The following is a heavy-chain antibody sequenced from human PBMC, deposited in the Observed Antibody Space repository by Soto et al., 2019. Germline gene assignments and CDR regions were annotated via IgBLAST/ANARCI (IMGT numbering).Heavy chain of an antibody. CDR3: ARTIAAAGLPDAFDI. Sequence: SGPTLVNPTQTLTLTCTFSGFSLSTSGMCVSWIRQPPGKALEWLALIDWDDDKYYSTSLKTRLTISKDTSKNQVVLTMTNMDPVDTATYYCARTIAAAGLPDAFDIWGQGTMVTVSS. D-gene: IGHD6-13*01. CDR2: IDWDDDK. CDR1: GFSLSTSGMC. J-gene: IGHJ3*02. V-gene: IGHV2-70*01.